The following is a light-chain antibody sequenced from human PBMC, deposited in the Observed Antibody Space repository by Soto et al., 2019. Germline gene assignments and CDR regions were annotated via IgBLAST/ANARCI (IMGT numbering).Light chain of an antibody. J-gene: IGLJ1*01. CDR2: FND. CDR3: AAWDASVIGYV. CDR1: TSNIGSKT. Sequence: QSVLTQPPSASGTPGQKVIISCSGSTSNIGSKTVNWYQQLPGTAPKLLIFFNDQRPSRVPDRFSGSKSGTSASLAISGLQSDDEADYYCAAWDASVIGYVFGTGTKVTLL. V-gene: IGLV1-44*01.